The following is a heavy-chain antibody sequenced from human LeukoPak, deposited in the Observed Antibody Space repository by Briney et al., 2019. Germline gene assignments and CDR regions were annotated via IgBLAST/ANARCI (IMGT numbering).Heavy chain of an antibody. CDR3: ARSSGRSPNRDYMDV. CDR1: GYTFTSFY. J-gene: IGHJ6*03. Sequence: GASLKVSCKASGYTFTSFYMHWVRQASGQGLEWMGIINPSGGSTRYAQKFQGRVTMTRDMSTSTVYMELSSLRSEDTAVYYCARSSGRSPNRDYMDVWGKGTTVTISS. D-gene: IGHD1-14*01. V-gene: IGHV1-46*01. CDR2: INPSGGST.